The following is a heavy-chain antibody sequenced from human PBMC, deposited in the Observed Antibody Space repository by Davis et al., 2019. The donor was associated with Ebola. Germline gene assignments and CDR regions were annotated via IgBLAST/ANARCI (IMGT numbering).Heavy chain of an antibody. CDR1: GFTFSSYD. D-gene: IGHD3-16*01. Sequence: GGSLRLSCAASGFTFSSYDMHWVRQAPGKGLEWVAVIWYDGSNKYYADSVKGRFTISRDNSKNTLYLQMNSLRAEDTAVYYCARDPFEYYYYYGMDVWGQGTTVTVS. CDR2: IWYDGSNK. J-gene: IGHJ6*02. CDR3: ARDPFEYYYYYGMDV. V-gene: IGHV3-33*01.